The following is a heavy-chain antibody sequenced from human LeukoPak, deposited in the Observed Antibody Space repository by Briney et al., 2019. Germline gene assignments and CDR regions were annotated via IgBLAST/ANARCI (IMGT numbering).Heavy chain of an antibody. CDR3: ARGDIPDF. CDR2: IFHSGKT. D-gene: IGHD2-21*01. CDR1: GYSISSGYY. V-gene: IGHV4-38-2*01. Sequence: PWETLSLTCGVSGYSISSGYYWGWIRQSPGKGLEWIGSIFHSGKTYYNLSLKSRVTISVDTSKNQFSLKLTSVTAADTAVYYCARGDIPDFWGQGILVTVSS. J-gene: IGHJ4*02.